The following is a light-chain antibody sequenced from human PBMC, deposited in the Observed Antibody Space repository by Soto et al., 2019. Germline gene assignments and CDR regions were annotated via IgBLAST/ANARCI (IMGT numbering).Light chain of an antibody. CDR1: QSVSDK. CDR2: HAS. V-gene: IGKV3-15*01. Sequence: EIVLTQSPDTLSLSPGERATLSCRASQSVSDKLAWYQQKPGQAPRLLIYHASARATGIPARFSGSGSGTEFTLTISGLQSEDFAVYYCQQYNNWPPWTFGQGTKVDIK. CDR3: QQYNNWPPWT. J-gene: IGKJ1*01.